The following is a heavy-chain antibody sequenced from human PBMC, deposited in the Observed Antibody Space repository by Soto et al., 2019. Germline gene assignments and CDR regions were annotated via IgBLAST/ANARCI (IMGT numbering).Heavy chain of an antibody. CDR1: GYAFTSYG. D-gene: IGHD2-15*01. J-gene: IGHJ4*02. Sequence: QVRLVQSGAEVKQPGASVKVSCKASGYAFTSYGFSWVRQAPGQGLEWMGWISGYNGNTNYAQNLQGRVTLTTDTSTSTGYMELRNLRSDDTAVYYCAREGLLGYWGQGTVVTVSS. CDR3: AREGLLGY. V-gene: IGHV1-18*01. CDR2: ISGYNGNT.